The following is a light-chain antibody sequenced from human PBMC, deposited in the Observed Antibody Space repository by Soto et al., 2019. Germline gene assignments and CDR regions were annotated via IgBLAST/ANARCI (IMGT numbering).Light chain of an antibody. CDR2: GAS. Sequence: ELVLTQSPGTLSLSPGERATLSCRASQSVSITYLAWYQQKPGQAPGLLIYGASSRATGIPDRFSGSGSGTDFTLTISRLEPEDFAVYYCQQYGSSLFTFGPGTKVDIK. V-gene: IGKV3-20*01. CDR3: QQYGSSLFT. J-gene: IGKJ3*01. CDR1: QSVSITY.